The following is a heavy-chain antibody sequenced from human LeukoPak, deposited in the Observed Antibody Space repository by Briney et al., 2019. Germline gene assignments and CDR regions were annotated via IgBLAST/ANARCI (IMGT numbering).Heavy chain of an antibody. CDR3: VRGGSSSGYDY. CDR1: GYTFTSYD. CDR2: ISTYNGNT. J-gene: IGHJ4*02. V-gene: IGHV1-18*01. D-gene: IGHD5-18*01. Sequence: ASVKVSCKASGYTFTSYDISWVRQAPGQGLEWMGWISTYNGNTNYAQKFQGRVTVTTDTSTCTAYMELRSLTSDDTAVYYCVRGGSSSGYDYWGQGTLVTVSS.